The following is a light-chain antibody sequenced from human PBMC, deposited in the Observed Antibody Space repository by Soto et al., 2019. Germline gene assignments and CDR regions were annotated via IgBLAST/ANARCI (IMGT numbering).Light chain of an antibody. CDR2: DNN. CDR3: GAWDGGLSAFV. J-gene: IGLJ1*01. Sequence: QSVLTQPPSVSAAPGRTVTSSCSGSSSNIGNSIVSWYQQLPGTAPRLLIYDNNERPSGIPDRFSGSKSGTSATLGITGLQTGDEADYYCGAWDGGLSAFVFGTGTKVTVL. V-gene: IGLV1-51*01. CDR1: SSNIGNSI.